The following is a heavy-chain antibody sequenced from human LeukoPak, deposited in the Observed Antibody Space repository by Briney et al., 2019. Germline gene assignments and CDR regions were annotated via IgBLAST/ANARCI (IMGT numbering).Heavy chain of an antibody. CDR2: ISSSSSYI. Sequence: GGSLRLSCAASGFTFSSYSMNWVRQAPGKGLEWVSSISSSSSYIYYADSVKGRFTVSRDNAKNSLYLQMNSLRAEDTAVYYCARDLPGRDYYFDYWGQGTLVTFSS. J-gene: IGHJ4*02. CDR3: ARDLPGRDYYFDY. V-gene: IGHV3-21*01. CDR1: GFTFSSYS. D-gene: IGHD3-10*01.